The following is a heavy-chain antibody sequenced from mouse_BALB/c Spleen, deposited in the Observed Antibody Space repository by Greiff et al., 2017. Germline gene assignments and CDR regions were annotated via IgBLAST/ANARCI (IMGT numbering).Heavy chain of an antibody. D-gene: IGHD2-14*01. J-gene: IGHJ2*01. CDR2: IDPENGDT. Sequence: VQLKESGAELVRSGASVKLSCTASGFNIKDYYMHWVKQRPEQGLEWIGWIDPENGDTEYAPKFQGKATMTADTSSNTAYLQLSSLTSEDTAVYYCTEVRRRNYFDYWGQGTTLTVSS. CDR1: GFNIKDYY. V-gene: IGHV14-4*02. CDR3: TEVRRRNYFDY.